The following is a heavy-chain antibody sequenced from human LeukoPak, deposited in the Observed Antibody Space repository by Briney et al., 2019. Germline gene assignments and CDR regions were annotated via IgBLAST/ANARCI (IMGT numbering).Heavy chain of an antibody. D-gene: IGHD3-10*01. CDR2: ISGSGGST. J-gene: IGHJ5*02. V-gene: IGHV3-23*01. CDR3: AKIQSYYYGSGTYDYKYNWFDP. Sequence: GGSLRLSCAASGFTFSSYAMSWVRQAPGKGLEWVSAISGSGGSTYYADSVKGQFTISRDNSKNTLYLQMNSLRAEDTAVYYCAKIQSYYYGSGTYDYKYNWFDPWGQGTLVTVSS. CDR1: GFTFSSYA.